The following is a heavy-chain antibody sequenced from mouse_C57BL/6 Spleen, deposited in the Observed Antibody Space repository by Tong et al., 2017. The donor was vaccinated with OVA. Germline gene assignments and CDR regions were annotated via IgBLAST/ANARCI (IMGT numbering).Heavy chain of an antibody. CDR3: ARQLTGFDY. CDR1: GFTFCSYA. D-gene: IGHD4-1*01. V-gene: IGHV5-9-3*01. J-gene: IGHJ2*01. CDR2: ISSGGSYT. Sequence: EVQLQESGGGLVKPGGSLKLSCAASGFTFCSYAMSWVRQTPEKRLEWVATISSGGSYTYYPDSVKGRFTISRDNAKNTLYLQMSSLRSEDTAMYCCARQLTGFDYWGQGTTLTVSS.